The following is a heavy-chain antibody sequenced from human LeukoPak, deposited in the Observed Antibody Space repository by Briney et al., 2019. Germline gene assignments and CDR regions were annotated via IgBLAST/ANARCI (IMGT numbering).Heavy chain of an antibody. D-gene: IGHD5-18*01. CDR3: ARVGYSYGSYYFDY. CDR1: GFTFSIYW. V-gene: IGHV3-74*01. Sequence: QTGGSLRLSCAASGFTFSIYWMHWVRQAPGKGLVWVSRINSDASSTTYADSVKGRFTISRDTARNTLYLQMNSLRAEDTAVYYCARVGYSYGSYYFDYWGQGTLVTVSS. CDR2: INSDASST. J-gene: IGHJ4*02.